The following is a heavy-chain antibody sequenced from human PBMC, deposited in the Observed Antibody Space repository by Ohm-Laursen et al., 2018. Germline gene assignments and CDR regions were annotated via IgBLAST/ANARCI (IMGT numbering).Heavy chain of an antibody. V-gene: IGHV3-11*01. Sequence: SLRLSCSASGFTFSDYSMTWIRQAPGKGLECISYISTGGSITYYADSVKGRFTISRDNAKKSLYLQMNSLRAEDTAVYYCAKMNYGGTSYYGMDVWGQGTTVTVSS. CDR2: ISTGGSIT. J-gene: IGHJ6*02. CDR1: GFTFSDYS. CDR3: AKMNYGGTSYYGMDV. D-gene: IGHD4-23*01.